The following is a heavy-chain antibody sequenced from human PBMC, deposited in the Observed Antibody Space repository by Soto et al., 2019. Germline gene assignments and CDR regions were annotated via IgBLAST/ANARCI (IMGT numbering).Heavy chain of an antibody. D-gene: IGHD3-10*01. CDR3: ARGYYGSGSYLDY. J-gene: IGHJ4*02. CDR2: IYYSGST. V-gene: IGHV4-59*01. CDR1: GGSISSYY. Sequence: SETLSLTCTVSGGSISSYYWSWIRQPPGKGLDWSGYIYYSGSTNYNPSLKSRVTISIDTSKNQFSLKLSSVTAADTAVYYCARGYYGSGSYLDYWGQGTLVTVSS.